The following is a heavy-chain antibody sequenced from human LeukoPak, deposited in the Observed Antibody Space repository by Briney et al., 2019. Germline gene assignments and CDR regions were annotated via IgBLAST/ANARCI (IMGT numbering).Heavy chain of an antibody. Sequence: ASVKVSCKASGYTFTSYDINWVRQATGQGLEWMGWMNPNSGKTGYAQKFQGRVTMTRNTSISTAYMELSSLRSEDTAVYYCARGVGSSWYGGYYYYYYYMDVWGKGTTVTVSS. D-gene: IGHD6-13*01. V-gene: IGHV1-8*01. CDR3: ARGVGSSWYGGYYYYYYYMDV. CDR2: MNPNSGKT. J-gene: IGHJ6*03. CDR1: GYTFTSYD.